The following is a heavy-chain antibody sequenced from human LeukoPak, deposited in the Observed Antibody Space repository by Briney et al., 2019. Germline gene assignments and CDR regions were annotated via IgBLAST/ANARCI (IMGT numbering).Heavy chain of an antibody. V-gene: IGHV4-34*01. CDR1: GGSFSGYY. J-gene: IGHJ4*02. CDR3: ARRILSLRTYYYDSSGYYSSPFDY. CDR2: INHSGST. D-gene: IGHD3-22*01. Sequence: SETLSLTCAVYGGSFSGYYWSWIRQPPGKGLEWIGEINHSGSTNYNPSLKSRVTISVDTSKNQFSLKLSSVTAADTAVYYCARRILSLRTYYYDSSGYYSSPFDYWGQGTPVTVSS.